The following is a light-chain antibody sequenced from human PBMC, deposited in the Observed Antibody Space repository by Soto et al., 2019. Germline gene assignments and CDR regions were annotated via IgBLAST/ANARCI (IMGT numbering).Light chain of an antibody. J-gene: IGKJ5*01. CDR1: QSVSSS. Sequence: EIVMTQSPATLSVSPGKRATLSCRASQSVSSSLAWYQQKPGQTPRLLIYDASTRATGIPARFSGSGSGTELTLTISSLQSEDLAVYYCQQYNNWPPSITFGQGTRLEI. V-gene: IGKV3-15*01. CDR2: DAS. CDR3: QQYNNWPPSIT.